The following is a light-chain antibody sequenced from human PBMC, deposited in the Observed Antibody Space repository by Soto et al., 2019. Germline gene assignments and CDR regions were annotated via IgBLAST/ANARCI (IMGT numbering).Light chain of an antibody. CDR3: QVWDSSTAV. CDR2: RDS. CDR1: NIGSKS. J-gene: IGLJ2*01. V-gene: IGLV3-9*01. Sequence: SYELTQPLSVSVALGQTARLTCGGNNIGSKSVHWYQQKPGQAPVLVIYRDSNRPSGIPERFSGSNSGNTATLTISRAQAGDEADYYCQVWDSSTAVFGGGTQLTVL.